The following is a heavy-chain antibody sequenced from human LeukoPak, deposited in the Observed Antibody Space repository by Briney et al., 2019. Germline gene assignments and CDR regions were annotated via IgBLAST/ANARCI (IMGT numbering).Heavy chain of an antibody. J-gene: IGHJ4*02. CDR3: ARASGDGYNSNY. V-gene: IGHV3-66*01. Sequence: GGSLRLSCAASGFTVSSNYMSWVRQAPGKGLEWVSVIYSGGSTYYADSVKGRFTISRDNAKNSLYLQMNSLRAEDTAVYYCARASGDGYNSNYWGQGTLVTVSS. D-gene: IGHD5-12*01. CDR1: GFTVSSNY. CDR2: IYSGGST.